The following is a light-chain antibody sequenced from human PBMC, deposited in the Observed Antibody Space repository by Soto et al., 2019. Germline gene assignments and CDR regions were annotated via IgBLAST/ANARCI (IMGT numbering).Light chain of an antibody. J-gene: IGLJ1*01. CDR1: NSNIGAGYG. CDR3: GTWDSSLSAGV. Sequence: QSVLTQPPSVSGAPGQRVTISCTGSNSNIGAGYGVHWYQQLPGTAPKLLIYGNSNRPSGVPDRFSGSKSGTSATLGITGLQTGDEADYYCGTWDSSLSAGVFGTGTKVTVL. CDR2: GNS. V-gene: IGLV1-40*01.